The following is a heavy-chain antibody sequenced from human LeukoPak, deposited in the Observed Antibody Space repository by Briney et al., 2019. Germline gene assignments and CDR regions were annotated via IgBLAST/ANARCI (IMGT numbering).Heavy chain of an antibody. Sequence: GGSLRLSCAASGFTFSNYDMSWVRRAPGKGLEWVSTVIGSGSSTYYADSVKGRFTISRDNSKNTLYLQMNSLRAEDTAVYYCAKCLHQWLSTPDDWGQGTLVTVSS. J-gene: IGHJ4*02. V-gene: IGHV3-23*01. D-gene: IGHD6-19*01. CDR1: GFTFSNYD. CDR3: AKCLHQWLSTPDD. CDR2: VIGSGSST.